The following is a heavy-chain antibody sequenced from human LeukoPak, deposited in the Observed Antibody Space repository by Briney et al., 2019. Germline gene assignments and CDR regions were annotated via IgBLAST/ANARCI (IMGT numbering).Heavy chain of an antibody. Sequence: SETLSLTCTVSGGSISSSSYYWSWIRQPPGKGLEWIGYIYYSGSTNYNPSLKSRVTISVDTSKNQFSLKLSSVTAADTAVYYCARADYGYGVFDYWGQGTLVTVSS. V-gene: IGHV4-61*01. J-gene: IGHJ4*02. CDR2: IYYSGST. CDR1: GGSISSSSYY. CDR3: ARADYGYGVFDY. D-gene: IGHD4/OR15-4a*01.